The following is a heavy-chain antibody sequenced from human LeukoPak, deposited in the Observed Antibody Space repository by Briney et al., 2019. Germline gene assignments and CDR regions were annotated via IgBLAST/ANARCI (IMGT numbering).Heavy chain of an antibody. CDR1: GGSISISSYY. CDR3: ARDTNLRDSFDI. D-gene: IGHD2-8*01. Sequence: SETLSLTCTVSGGSISISSYYWSWIRQSPGKGLEWIGYVFYSGKTDYSPSLRSRVSMSVDTSKNQFSLKVTSVTAADTAVYYCARDTNLRDSFDIWGQGTMVTVSS. CDR2: VFYSGKT. V-gene: IGHV4-61*01. J-gene: IGHJ3*02.